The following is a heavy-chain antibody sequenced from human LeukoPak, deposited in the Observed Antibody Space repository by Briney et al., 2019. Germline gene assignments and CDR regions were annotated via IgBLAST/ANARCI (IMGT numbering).Heavy chain of an antibody. CDR3: AQWERDAFHV. Sequence: PSETLSHTSAVSGGSFSYYYWTWIRQPPGKGLEWIGEINRGGSTNYSPSLKSRVTISIDTSKIQFSLKVNSVTAADTAVYYCAQWERDAFHVWGQGTMVTVSS. V-gene: IGHV4-34*01. D-gene: IGHD1-26*01. J-gene: IGHJ3*01. CDR2: INRGGST. CDR1: GGSFSYYY.